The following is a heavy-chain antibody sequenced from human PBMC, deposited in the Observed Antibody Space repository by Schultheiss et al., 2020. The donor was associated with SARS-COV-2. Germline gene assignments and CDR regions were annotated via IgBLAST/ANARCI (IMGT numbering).Heavy chain of an antibody. J-gene: IGHJ4*02. D-gene: IGHD3-9*01. CDR1: GGSISSSSYY. V-gene: IGHV4-39*07. Sequence: SETLSLTCTVSGGSISSSSYYWSWIRQPPGKGLEWIGSIYYSGSTYYNPSLKSRVTISVDTSKNQFSLKLSSVTAADTAVYYCARAPHFDWYYYFDYWGQGTLVTVSS. CDR2: IYYSGST. CDR3: ARAPHFDWYYYFDY.